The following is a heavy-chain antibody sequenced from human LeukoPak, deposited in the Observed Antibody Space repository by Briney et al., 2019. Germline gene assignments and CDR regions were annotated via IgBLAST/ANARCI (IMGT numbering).Heavy chain of an antibody. CDR2: LSGSGGDT. J-gene: IGHJ4*02. CDR3: AKDPYGTRYFDY. D-gene: IGHD2-2*01. Sequence: GGSLRLSRAASGFTFSRNAMSWVRQAPGKGLEWVSSLSGSGGDTYYADSVKGRFTISRDNSKNTVYLQMNSLRAEDTAVYYCAKDPYGTRYFDYWGQGTLVTVSS. CDR1: GFTFSRNA. V-gene: IGHV3-23*01.